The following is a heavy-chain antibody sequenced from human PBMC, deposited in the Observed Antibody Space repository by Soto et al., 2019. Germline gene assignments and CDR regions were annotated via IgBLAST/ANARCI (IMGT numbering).Heavy chain of an antibody. J-gene: IGHJ5*02. CDR2: IYYSGST. V-gene: IGHV4-61*01. D-gene: IGHD3-9*01. CDR1: GGSVSSGSYY. CDR3: ARRLGRRYFDWFPHRFDP. Sequence: SETLSLTCTVSGGSVSSGSYYWSWIRQPPGKGLEWIGYIYYSGSTNYNPSLKSRVTISVDTSKNQFSLKLSSVTAADTAVYYCARRLGRRYFDWFPHRFDPWGQGTLVTVSS.